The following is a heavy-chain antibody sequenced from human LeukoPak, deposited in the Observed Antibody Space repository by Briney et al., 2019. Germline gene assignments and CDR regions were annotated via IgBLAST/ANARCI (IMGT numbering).Heavy chain of an antibody. CDR3: ARRLRQNLFDP. CDR1: GVSISSDY. Sequence: SEALSLTCTVSGVSISSDYWNWIRLPPGKGLEWIGYIYYSGSSNYKPSLKSRVTMSVDTSKNQFSLKLTAVTAADTAVYYCARRLRQNLFDPWGQGTLVTVSS. J-gene: IGHJ5*02. CDR2: IYYSGSS. V-gene: IGHV4-59*08. D-gene: IGHD4-17*01.